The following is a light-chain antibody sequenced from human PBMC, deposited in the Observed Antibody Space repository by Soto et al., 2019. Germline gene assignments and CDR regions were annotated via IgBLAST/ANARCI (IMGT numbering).Light chain of an antibody. Sequence: DIQMTQSPSTLSASVGDRVTITCRASQTLSSWLAWYQQKPGKAPKLLIYDVSSLESGVPSSFSGSGSGTEFTLTISSLQPDEFATYYCQQYNSYSLTFGGGTKVEIK. CDR1: QTLSSW. CDR3: QQYNSYSLT. CDR2: DVS. V-gene: IGKV1-5*01. J-gene: IGKJ4*01.